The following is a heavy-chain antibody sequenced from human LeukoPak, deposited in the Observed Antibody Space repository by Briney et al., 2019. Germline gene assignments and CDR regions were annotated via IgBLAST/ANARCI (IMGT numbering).Heavy chain of an antibody. D-gene: IGHD5-18*01. J-gene: IGHJ4*02. V-gene: IGHV1-46*01. CDR2: INPSGGST. CDR1: GGTFSSYA. CDR3: ARGATRGYSYGPLDY. Sequence: ASVKVSCKASGGTFSSYAISWVRQAPGQGLEWMGIINPSGGSTSYAQKFQGRVTMTRDTSTSTVYMELSSLRSEDTAVYYCARGATRGYSYGPLDYWGQGTLVTVSS.